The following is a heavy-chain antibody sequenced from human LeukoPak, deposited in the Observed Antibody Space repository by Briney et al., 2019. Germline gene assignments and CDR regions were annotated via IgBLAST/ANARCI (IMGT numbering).Heavy chain of an antibody. CDR3: ARDRVITGTALDY. CDR2: IYYSGST. J-gene: IGHJ4*02. V-gene: IGHV4-39*07. D-gene: IGHD1-20*01. CDR1: GGSISSSSYY. Sequence: SETLSLTCTVSGGSISSSSYYWGWIRQPPGKGLEWIGSIYYSGSTYYNPSLKSRVTISVDTSKNQFSLKLSSVTAADTAVYYCARDRVITGTALDYWGQGTLVTVSS.